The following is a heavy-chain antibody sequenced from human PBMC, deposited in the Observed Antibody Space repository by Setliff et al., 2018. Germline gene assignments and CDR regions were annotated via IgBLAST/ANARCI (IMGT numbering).Heavy chain of an antibody. Sequence: SETLSLTCTVSGGSISSDTYYWGWIRQPPGKGLEWIGSIYYSGSTYYNPSLKSRVTISVDTSKNQFSLKLSSVTAADTAVYYCARERMYYNFWSGYSDYWGQGTLVTVSS. CDR2: IYYSGST. V-gene: IGHV4-39*07. CDR3: ARERMYYNFWSGYSDY. D-gene: IGHD3-3*01. CDR1: GGSISSDTYY. J-gene: IGHJ4*02.